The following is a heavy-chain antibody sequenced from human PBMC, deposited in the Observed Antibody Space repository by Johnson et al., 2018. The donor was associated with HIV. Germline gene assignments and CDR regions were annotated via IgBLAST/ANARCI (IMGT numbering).Heavy chain of an antibody. CDR3: ARERVGGWEDAFDI. V-gene: IGHV3-66*01. Sequence: VQLVESGGGLVQPGGSLRLSCAASGFTVSSNYVSWVRQAPGKGLEWVSVIYSGGTTYYADSVKGRFTISRDNAKNSLYLQMKSLRAEDTAVYYCARERVGGWEDAFDIWGQGTMVTVSS. D-gene: IGHD6-19*01. CDR1: GFTVSSNY. CDR2: IYSGGTT. J-gene: IGHJ3*02.